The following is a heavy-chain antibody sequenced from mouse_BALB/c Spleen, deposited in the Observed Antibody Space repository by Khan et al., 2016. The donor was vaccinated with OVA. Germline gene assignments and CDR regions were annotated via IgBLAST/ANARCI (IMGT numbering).Heavy chain of an antibody. Sequence: EVELVESGGDLVKPGGSLKLSCAASGFTFSNYAMSWVRQTPEKRLEWVASISSGGTTYFPDSVKGRFTISRDNGRNSLYLQMSSLRSEDTVMYYCARDYWFTYWGQGTLVTVSA. V-gene: IGHV5-6-5*01. CDR2: ISSGGTT. CDR3: ARDYWFTY. CDR1: GFTFSNYA. J-gene: IGHJ3*01.